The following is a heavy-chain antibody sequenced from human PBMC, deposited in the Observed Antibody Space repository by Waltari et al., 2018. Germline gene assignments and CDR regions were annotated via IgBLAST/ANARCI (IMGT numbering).Heavy chain of an antibody. CDR2: INHSGRT. Sequence: QVQLQQWGAGLLKPSETLSLTCAVYGGSFSGYYWSWIRQPPGKGREWMGEINHSGRTNYNPSLKSRVTILVDTAKNQFSLKLSSVTAADTAVYYCAREGRGTSGYYYSRYYGMDVWGQGTTVTVSS. CDR3: AREGRGTSGYYYSRYYGMDV. J-gene: IGHJ6*02. V-gene: IGHV4-34*01. D-gene: IGHD3-22*01. CDR1: GGSFSGYY.